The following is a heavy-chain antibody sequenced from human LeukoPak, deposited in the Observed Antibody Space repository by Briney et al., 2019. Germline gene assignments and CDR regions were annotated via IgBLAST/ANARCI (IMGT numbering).Heavy chain of an antibody. V-gene: IGHV3-30*02. CDR1: GFTFSSYG. D-gene: IGHD3-22*01. CDR3: AKDPGYYYYFDY. CDR2: IRYDGSNE. J-gene: IGHJ4*02. Sequence: GGSLRLSCAASGFTFSSYGMHWVRQAPGKGLEWVTFIRYDGSNEYYADSVKGRFTISRDNSKNTLYLQMNSLRAEDTAVYYCAKDPGYYYYFDYWGQGTLVTVSS.